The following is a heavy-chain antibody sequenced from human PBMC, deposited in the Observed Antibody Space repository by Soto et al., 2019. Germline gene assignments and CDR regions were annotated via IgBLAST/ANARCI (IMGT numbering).Heavy chain of an antibody. CDR2: ISAYNGNT. CDR1: GYTFTSYG. V-gene: IGHV1-18*01. CDR3: ARDGAARAPVDYYYGMDV. J-gene: IGHJ6*02. Sequence: QVQLVQSGAEVKKPGASVKVSCKASGYTFTSYGISWVRQAPGQGLEWMGWISAYNGNTNYAQKLQGRVTMTTDTSTSTAYMVLRSLSSDDTAVYYCARDGAARAPVDYYYGMDVWGQGTTVTVSS. D-gene: IGHD3-16*01.